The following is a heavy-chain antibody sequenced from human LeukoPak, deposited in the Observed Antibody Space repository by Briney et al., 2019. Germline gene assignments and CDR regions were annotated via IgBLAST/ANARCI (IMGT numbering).Heavy chain of an antibody. CDR3: ARGGGYSPYYYDSSGYPYYFDY. CDR2: INHSGST. D-gene: IGHD3-22*01. Sequence: SKTLSLTCAVYGGSFSGYYWSWIRQPPGKGLEWIGEINHSGSTNYNPSLKSRVTISVDTSKNQFSLKLSSVTAADTAVYYCARGGGYSPYYYDSSGYPYYFDYWGQGTLVTVSS. J-gene: IGHJ4*02. CDR1: GGSFSGYY. V-gene: IGHV4-34*01.